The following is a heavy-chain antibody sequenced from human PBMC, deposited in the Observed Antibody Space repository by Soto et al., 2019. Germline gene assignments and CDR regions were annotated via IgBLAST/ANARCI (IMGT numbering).Heavy chain of an antibody. CDR1: GFTFSDYY. V-gene: IGHV3-11*01. J-gene: IGHJ6*03. Sequence: GGSLRLSCAASGFTFSDYYMSWIRQAPGKGLEWVSYISSSGSTIYYADSVKGRFTISRDNAKNSLYLQMNSLRAEDTAVYYCARASGSGYYYYYYMDVWGKGTTVTVSS. D-gene: IGHD3-10*01. CDR2: ISSSGSTI. CDR3: ARASGSGYYYYYYMDV.